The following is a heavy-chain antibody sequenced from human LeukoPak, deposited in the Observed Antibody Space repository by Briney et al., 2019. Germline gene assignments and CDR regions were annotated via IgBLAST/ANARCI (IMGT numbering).Heavy chain of an antibody. CDR3: ARGHFGPYWYFDL. Sequence: GGSLRLSCAASGFTFSSYAMHWVRQAPGKGLEWVAVISYDGSNKYYADSVKGRFTISRDDSKNTLYLQMNSLRAEDTAVYYCARGHFGPYWYFDLWGRGTLVTVSS. J-gene: IGHJ2*01. CDR2: ISYDGSNK. D-gene: IGHD3-3*02. V-gene: IGHV3-30*01. CDR1: GFTFSSYA.